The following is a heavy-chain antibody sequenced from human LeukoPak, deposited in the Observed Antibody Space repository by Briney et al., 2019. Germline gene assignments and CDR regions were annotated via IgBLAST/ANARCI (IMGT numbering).Heavy chain of an antibody. D-gene: IGHD2-2*01. CDR1: GFTFSSYD. V-gene: IGHV3-23*01. Sequence: PGGSLRLSCAASGFTFSSYDMSWVRQAPGKGLEWVSAISGSSSYTYYADSVKGRFTISRDNSRDTLYLQMDSLRAEDTAVYYCAKGEPPAKGYLDYWGQVTLVTVSS. J-gene: IGHJ4*02. CDR2: ISGSSSYT. CDR3: AKGEPPAKGYLDY.